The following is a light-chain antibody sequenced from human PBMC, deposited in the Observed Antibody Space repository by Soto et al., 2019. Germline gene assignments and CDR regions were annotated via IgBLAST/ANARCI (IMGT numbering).Light chain of an antibody. Sequence: DIQMTQSPSTLSASVGDRVTITCRASQSISSWLAWYQQKPGKAPKLLIYDASSLESGVPSRFSGSGSGTEFTLTISSLQPDDFATYCCQQYNSYPYTFGQGTMLEIK. CDR2: DAS. CDR3: QQYNSYPYT. CDR1: QSISSW. V-gene: IGKV1-5*01. J-gene: IGKJ2*01.